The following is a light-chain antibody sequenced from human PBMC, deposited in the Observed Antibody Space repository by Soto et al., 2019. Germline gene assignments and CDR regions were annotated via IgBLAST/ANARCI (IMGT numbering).Light chain of an antibody. CDR1: QSVSNNY. CDR3: QQYGSSGT. J-gene: IGKJ1*01. Sequence: EMVLTQSPGTLSLSPGERPTLSCRASQSVSNNYLAWYQQKPGQAPRLLIYGASNRATGIPDRFSGSGSGTDFTLTISRLEPEDFAVYYCQQYGSSGTFGQGTKVDIK. V-gene: IGKV3-20*01. CDR2: GAS.